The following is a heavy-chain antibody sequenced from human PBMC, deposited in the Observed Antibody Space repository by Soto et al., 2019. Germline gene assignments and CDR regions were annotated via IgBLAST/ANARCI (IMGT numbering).Heavy chain of an antibody. D-gene: IGHD6-13*01. CDR2: IYYSGST. J-gene: IGHJ4*02. Sequence: QVQLQESGPGLVKPSETLSLTCTVSGGSISSYYWSWIRQPPGKGLEWIGYIYYSGSTNYNPSLKSRVTLSVDTSKNQSSLRLSSVTAADTAVYYCALAAAGTGLFDYWGQGTLVTVSS. V-gene: IGHV4-59*01. CDR3: ALAAAGTGLFDY. CDR1: GGSISSYY.